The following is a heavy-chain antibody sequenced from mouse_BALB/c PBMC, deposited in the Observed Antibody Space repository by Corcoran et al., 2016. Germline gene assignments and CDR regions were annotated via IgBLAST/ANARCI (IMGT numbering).Heavy chain of an antibody. Sequence: QIQLVQSGPELKKPGETVKISCKASGYTFTNYGMNWVKQAPGKGLKWMGWINTYTGEPTYADDFMGRFAFSLETSASTAYLQINNLKNEDMATYFCARRGLAFDYWGQGTTLTVSS. CDR1: GYTFTNYG. J-gene: IGHJ2*01. CDR3: ARRGLAFDY. V-gene: IGHV9-1*02. CDR2: INTYTGEP.